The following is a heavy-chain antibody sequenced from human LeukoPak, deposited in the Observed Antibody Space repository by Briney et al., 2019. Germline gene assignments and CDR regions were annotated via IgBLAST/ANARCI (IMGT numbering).Heavy chain of an antibody. V-gene: IGHV4-39*07. J-gene: IGHJ4*02. Sequence: SETLSLTCIVSGGSISSSSYYWAWIRQPPGKGLEWIGSIYYSGSTYYNPSPKSRVTISVDTSKNQFSLKLSSVTAADTAVYYCARAVGGDGSGSLWGPGTLVTVSS. CDR1: GGSISSSSYY. CDR3: ARAVGGDGSGSL. D-gene: IGHD3-10*01. CDR2: IYYSGST.